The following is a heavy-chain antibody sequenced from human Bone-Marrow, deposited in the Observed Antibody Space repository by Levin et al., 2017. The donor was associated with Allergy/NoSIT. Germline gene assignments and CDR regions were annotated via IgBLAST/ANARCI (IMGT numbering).Heavy chain of an antibody. V-gene: IGHV1-18*01. J-gene: IGHJ3*01. Sequence: ASVKVSCKGSGYRFGSYGVSWVRQAPGQGLEWMGWISIYNGNTDHAQNFRGRVIMTADTTTDTAYMELRSLRSDDTAVYYCAEIQWDTSGWSDDHGAFDLWDQGTMVTVSS. CDR2: ISIYNGNT. CDR1: GYRFGSYG. D-gene: IGHD6-19*01. CDR3: AEIQWDTSGWSDDHGAFDL.